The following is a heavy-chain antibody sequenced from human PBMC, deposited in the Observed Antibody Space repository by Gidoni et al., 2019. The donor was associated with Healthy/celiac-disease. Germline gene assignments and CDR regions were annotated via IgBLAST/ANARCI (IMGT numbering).Heavy chain of an antibody. D-gene: IGHD5-18*01. CDR1: GFTFSSYG. CDR2: IWYDGSNK. J-gene: IGHJ6*02. Sequence: QVQLVESGGGVVQPGRSLRLSCAASGFTFSSYGMHWVRQAPGQGLEWVAVIWYDGSNKYYADSVKGRFTISRDNSKNTLYLQMNSLRAEDTAVYYCARDRDSYGYGMDVWGQGTTVTVSS. V-gene: IGHV3-33*01. CDR3: ARDRDSYGYGMDV.